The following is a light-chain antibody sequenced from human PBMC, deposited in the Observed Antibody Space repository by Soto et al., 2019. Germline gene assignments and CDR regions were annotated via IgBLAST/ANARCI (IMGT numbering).Light chain of an antibody. CDR1: SSDVGGYNY. V-gene: IGLV2-14*01. Sequence: QSALTQPASVSGSPGQSITISCTGTSSDVGGYNYVSWYQQHPGKDPKLMIYDVSNRPSGVSNRFSGSKSGNTASLTISGLQAEDEADYYGSSYTSSSTLLYVFGTGTKLTVL. CDR2: DVS. CDR3: SSYTSSSTLLYV. J-gene: IGLJ1*01.